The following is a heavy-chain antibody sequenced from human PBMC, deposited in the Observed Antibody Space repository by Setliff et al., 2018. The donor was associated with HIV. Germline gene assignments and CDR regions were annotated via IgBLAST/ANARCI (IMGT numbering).Heavy chain of an antibody. D-gene: IGHD3-22*01. Sequence: KASETLSLTCAVYGGSFSSYYWNWIRQSPGKGLEWIGEINHVGSTSYNSSLKSRITISVDTSKNQFSLKLSSVTAADTAVYYCARGRLSGYYAGGEYFQHWGQGTQVTVS. CDR3: ARGRLSGYYAGGEYFQH. CDR1: GGSFSSYY. V-gene: IGHV4-34*01. CDR2: INHVGST. J-gene: IGHJ1*01.